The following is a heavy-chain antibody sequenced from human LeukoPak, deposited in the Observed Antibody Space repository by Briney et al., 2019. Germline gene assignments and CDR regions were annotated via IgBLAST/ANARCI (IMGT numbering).Heavy chain of an antibody. CDR2: ISSSSSYI. V-gene: IGHV3-21*01. CDR1: GFTFSSYS. D-gene: IGHD6-19*01. CDR3: AKDRGNIYSGWYKWFDP. Sequence: PGGSLRLSCAASGFTFSSYSMNWVRQAPGKGLEWVSSISSSSSYIYYADSVKGRFTISRDNAKNSLYLQMNSLRAEDTAVYYCAKDRGNIYSGWYKWFDPWGQGTLVTVSS. J-gene: IGHJ5*02.